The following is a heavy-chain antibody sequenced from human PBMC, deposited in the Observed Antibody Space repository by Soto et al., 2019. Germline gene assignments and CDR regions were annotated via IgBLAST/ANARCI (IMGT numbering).Heavy chain of an antibody. CDR3: ARDRVDTAMVYFDY. J-gene: IGHJ4*02. Sequence: QVQLVESGGGVVQPGRSLRLSCAASGFTFSSYGMHWVRQAPGKGLEWVAVIWYDGSNKYYADSVNGRFTISRDNSKNTLYLQMNSLRAEDTAVYYCARDRVDTAMVYFDYWGQGTLVTVSS. CDR2: IWYDGSNK. D-gene: IGHD5-18*01. CDR1: GFTFSSYG. V-gene: IGHV3-33*01.